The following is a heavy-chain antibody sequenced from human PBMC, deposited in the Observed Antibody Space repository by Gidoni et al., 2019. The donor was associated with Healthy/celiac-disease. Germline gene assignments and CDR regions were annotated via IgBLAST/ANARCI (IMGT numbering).Heavy chain of an antibody. CDR1: GGSISSGGYY. Sequence: QVQLQESGPGLVKPSQTLSLTCTVSGGSISSGGYYWSWIRQHPGKGLEWIGYIYYSGSTYYNPSLKSRVTISVDTSKNQFSLKLSSVTAADTAVYYCARAEGDLYYYYYGMDVWGQGTTVTVSS. D-gene: IGHD2-21*02. CDR2: IYYSGST. CDR3: ARAEGDLYYYYYGMDV. V-gene: IGHV4-31*03. J-gene: IGHJ6*02.